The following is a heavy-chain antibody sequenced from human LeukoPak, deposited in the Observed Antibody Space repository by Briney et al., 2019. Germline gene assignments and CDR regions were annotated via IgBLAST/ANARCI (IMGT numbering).Heavy chain of an antibody. V-gene: IGHV3-21*01. Sequence: NPGGSLRLSCAASGFSFNTYSMTWVRQAPGKGLEWVSIISRTSEATFYADSVKGRFIISRDNSKNTLYLQMNSLRAEDTAVYYCARSDESTWYYYDSSSYFDYWGQGTLVTVSS. CDR3: ARSDESTWYYYDSSSYFDY. CDR2: ISRTSEAT. D-gene: IGHD3-22*01. CDR1: GFSFNTYS. J-gene: IGHJ4*02.